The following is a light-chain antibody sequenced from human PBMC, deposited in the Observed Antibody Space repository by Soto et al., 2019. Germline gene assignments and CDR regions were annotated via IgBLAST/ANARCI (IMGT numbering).Light chain of an antibody. CDR1: QSISSY. CDR2: AAS. CDR3: QQGYSTPFT. V-gene: IGKV1-39*01. J-gene: IGKJ5*01. Sequence: DIQMTQSPSSLSASLGDRVAITCRASQSISSYLNWYQQQPGKAPKVLIYAASNLQSGVPSRFSGSGSGTDFALTISSLQPEDFATYYCQQGYSTPFTFGQGTRLEIK.